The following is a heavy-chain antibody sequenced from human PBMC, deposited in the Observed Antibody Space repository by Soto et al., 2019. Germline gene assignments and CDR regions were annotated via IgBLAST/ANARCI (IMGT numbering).Heavy chain of an antibody. J-gene: IGHJ5*02. V-gene: IGHV1-2*02. CDR1: GYTFTGYY. CDR2: INPNSGGT. D-gene: IGHD2-2*02. CDR3: ARDRKRYCSSTSCYTGNWFDP. Sequence: ASVKVSCKASGYTFTGYYMHWVRQAPGQGLEWMGWINPNSGGTNYAQKFQGRVTMTRDTSISTAYMELSRLRSDDTAVYYCARDRKRYCSSTSCYTGNWFDPWSQGTLVTVSS.